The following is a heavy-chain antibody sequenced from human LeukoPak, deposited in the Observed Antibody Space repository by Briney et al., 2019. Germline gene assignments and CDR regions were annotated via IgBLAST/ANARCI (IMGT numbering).Heavy chain of an antibody. CDR2: IYYSGST. CDR1: GGSISSSSYY. CDR3: ASRRGDY. J-gene: IGHJ4*02. Sequence: QTSETLSLTCTVSGGSISSSSYYWSWIRQPPGKGLEWIGYIYYSGSTNYSPSLKSRVTISVDTSKNQFSLKLSSVTAADTAVYYCASRRGDYWGQGTLVTVSS. V-gene: IGHV4-61*01.